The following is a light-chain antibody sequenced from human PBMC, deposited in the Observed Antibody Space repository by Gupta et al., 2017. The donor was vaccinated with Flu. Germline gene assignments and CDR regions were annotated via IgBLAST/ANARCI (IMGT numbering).Light chain of an antibody. CDR3: LQCEHTPHT. J-gene: IGKJ4*01. Sequence: DIQMTQSPSSLSASVGDRVTITCRASQSIKNYLNWYQQKPGQAPKLLIYDASNLQTGVPSRFSGRGSGTDFTLTISRLLPEDVATYYCLQCEHTPHTFGGGTKLEI. CDR2: DAS. CDR1: QSIKNY. V-gene: IGKV1-33*01.